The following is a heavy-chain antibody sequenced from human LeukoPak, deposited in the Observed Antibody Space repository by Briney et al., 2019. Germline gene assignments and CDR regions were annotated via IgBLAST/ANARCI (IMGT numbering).Heavy chain of an antibody. J-gene: IGHJ4*02. Sequence: SETLSLTCIVSGGSISSYYWSWIRQPPGKGLEWIGYTYYSGNTNYNPSLKSRVTISVDTSKNQFSLKVSSVTAADTAVYYCARVFHDSSGYPLDYWGQGTLVTVSS. CDR1: GGSISSYY. CDR2: TYYSGNT. V-gene: IGHV4-59*01. CDR3: ARVFHDSSGYPLDY. D-gene: IGHD3-22*01.